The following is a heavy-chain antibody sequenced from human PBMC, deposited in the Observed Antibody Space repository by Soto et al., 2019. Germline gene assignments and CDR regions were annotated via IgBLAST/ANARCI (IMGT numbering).Heavy chain of an antibody. D-gene: IGHD1-26*01. CDR1: GGSVSSGYYY. Sequence: QVQLQESGPGLVKPSETLSLTCTVSGGSVSSGYYYWSWIRQPPGKGLEWIGYIYYSATTNYNPSLKSRVTISTDASMNRFSLKLKSVTAADTAVYYCARWEYGMDVWGQGTTVTVSS. CDR3: ARWEYGMDV. CDR2: IYYSATT. V-gene: IGHV4-61*01. J-gene: IGHJ6*02.